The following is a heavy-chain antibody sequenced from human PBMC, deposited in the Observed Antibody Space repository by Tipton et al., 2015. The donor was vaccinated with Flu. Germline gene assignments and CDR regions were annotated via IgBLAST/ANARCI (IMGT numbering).Heavy chain of an antibody. CDR2: IYYTGST. D-gene: IGHD5-12*01. CDR1: GDSISSSSYY. Sequence: TLSLTCTVSGDSISSSSYYWGWIRQPPGMGLEWIGYIYYTGSTSYNPSLKSRVTISVDTSKNQFSLKLSSVTAADTAVYYCARDAPGYGGYLVYWGQGTLVTVSS. J-gene: IGHJ4*02. V-gene: IGHV4-61*01. CDR3: ARDAPGYGGYLVY.